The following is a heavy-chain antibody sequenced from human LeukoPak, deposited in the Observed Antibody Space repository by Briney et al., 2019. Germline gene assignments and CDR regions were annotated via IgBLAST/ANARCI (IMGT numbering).Heavy chain of an antibody. CDR1: GGTFSIYA. D-gene: IGHD2-2*01. CDR3: ARAEVVPAAIGAFDI. J-gene: IGHJ3*02. V-gene: IGHV1-69*01. CDR2: IIPIFGTA. Sequence: SVKVSCKASGGTFSIYAISWVRQAPGQGLEWMGGIIPIFGTANYAQKFQGRVTITADESTSTAYMELSSLRSEDTAVYYCARAEVVPAAIGAFDIWGQGTMVTVSS.